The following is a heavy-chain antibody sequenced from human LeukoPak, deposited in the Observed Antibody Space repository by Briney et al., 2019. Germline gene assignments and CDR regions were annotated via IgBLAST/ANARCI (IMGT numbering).Heavy chain of an antibody. Sequence: SVKVSCKASGGTFSSYAISWVRQAPGQGLEWMGGIIPIFGTANYAQKFQGRVTITADESTSTAYMELSSLRSEDTAVYYCARGPLDPYYYYYYVDVWGKGTTVTISS. V-gene: IGHV1-69*01. CDR2: IIPIFGTA. CDR3: ARGPLDPYYYYYYVDV. CDR1: GGTFSSYA. J-gene: IGHJ6*03.